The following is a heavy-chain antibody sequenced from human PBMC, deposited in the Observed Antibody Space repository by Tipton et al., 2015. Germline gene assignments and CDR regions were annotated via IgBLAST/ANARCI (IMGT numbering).Heavy chain of an antibody. CDR1: GYRFVSYG. CDR2: ITPYDGST. Sequence: QSGAEVKKAGASVKVSCQTSGYRFVSYGIDWVRQAPGQGLEWMGWITPYDGSTSYAQKFRGRVNMTADTSTHTVFMEMRGLTSDDAAIYYCARDNWAYYGMDVWGQGTTVSVSS. J-gene: IGHJ6*02. V-gene: IGHV1-18*01. CDR3: ARDNWAYYGMDV. D-gene: IGHD3-16*01.